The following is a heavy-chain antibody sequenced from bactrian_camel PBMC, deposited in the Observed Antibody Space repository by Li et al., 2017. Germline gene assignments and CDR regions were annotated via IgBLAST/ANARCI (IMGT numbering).Heavy chain of an antibody. CDR3: AADRLVRTGRGLKVDEYSC. J-gene: IGHJ4*01. Sequence: SGFTFSNYGMNWVRQAPGKGLEWVSRINNGVGSTYYADSLKGRFTISKDNAKDTLYLQMNSLKVEDTAMYYCAADRLVRTGRGLKVDEYSCWGQGTQVTVS. V-gene: IGHV3S31*01. CDR1: GFTFSNYG. D-gene: IGHD5*01. CDR2: INNGVGST.